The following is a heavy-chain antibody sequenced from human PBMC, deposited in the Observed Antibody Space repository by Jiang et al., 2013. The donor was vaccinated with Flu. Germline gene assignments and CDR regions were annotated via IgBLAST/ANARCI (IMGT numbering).Heavy chain of an antibody. Sequence: RQSPSRGLEWLGRTYYRSKWYNDYAVSVKSRITINPDTSKNQFSLQLNSVTPEDTAVYYCARDLAAAGTPYYYYYMDVWGKGTTVTVSS. D-gene: IGHD6-13*01. J-gene: IGHJ6*03. CDR3: ARDLAAAGTPYYYYYMDV. V-gene: IGHV6-1*01. CDR2: TYYRSKWYN.